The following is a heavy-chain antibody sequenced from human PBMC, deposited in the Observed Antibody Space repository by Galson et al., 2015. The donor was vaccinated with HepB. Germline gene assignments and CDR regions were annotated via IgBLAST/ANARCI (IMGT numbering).Heavy chain of an antibody. CDR2: IIPIFGTA. D-gene: IGHD3-3*01. J-gene: IGHJ6*03. CDR1: GGTFSSYA. CDR3: ARGRMHSPTGQVDFWSARYYYYMDV. V-gene: IGHV1-69*13. Sequence: SVKVSCKASGGTFSSYAISWVRQAPGQGLEWMGGIIPIFGTANYAQKFQGRVTITADESTSTAYMELSSLRSEDTAVYYCARGRMHSPTGQVDFWSARYYYYMDVWGKGTTVTVSS.